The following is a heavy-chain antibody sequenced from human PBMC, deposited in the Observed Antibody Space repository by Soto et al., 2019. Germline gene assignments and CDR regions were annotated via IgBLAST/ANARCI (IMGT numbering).Heavy chain of an antibody. V-gene: IGHV3-21*01. J-gene: IGHJ3*02. Sequence: EVQLVESGGGLVKPGGSLRLSCAASGFTFSSYSMNWVRQAPGNGLEGVSSISSSSSYIYYADSVKGRFTICRDNAKNSLYLQMNSLRAEDTAVYYCATIQLGYDAFDIWGQGTMVTVSS. CDR1: GFTFSSYS. CDR3: ATIQLGYDAFDI. D-gene: IGHD6-6*01. CDR2: ISSSSSYI.